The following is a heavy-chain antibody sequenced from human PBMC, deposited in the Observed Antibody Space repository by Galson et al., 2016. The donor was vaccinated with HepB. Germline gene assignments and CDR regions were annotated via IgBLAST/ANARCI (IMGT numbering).Heavy chain of an antibody. CDR2: LNGDDSKT. CDR1: GFILKHYA. Sequence: SLRLSCAASGFILKHYATSWVRQAPGKGLEWVSTLNGDDSKTYHADSVKGRFTISKDNSKNTLFLQMGSLRVDDTAVYYCAKGVDLDYWRVYSRWYFDHWGQGTLLTVSS. D-gene: IGHD3-3*01. CDR3: AKGVDLDYWRVYSRWYFDH. J-gene: IGHJ4*02. V-gene: IGHV3-23*01.